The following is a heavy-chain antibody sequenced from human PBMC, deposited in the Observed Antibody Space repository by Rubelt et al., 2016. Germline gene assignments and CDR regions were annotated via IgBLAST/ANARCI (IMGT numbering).Heavy chain of an antibody. D-gene: IGHD6-13*01. CDR3: ARVIAAAGRDGNYFDY. Sequence: QVQLVQSGSELKKPGASVKVSCKASGYTFTSYAMNWVRQAPGQGLEWMGWINTTTGNPTYAQGFTGRSVFSLDTSASTGYLQNSSLKAEDTAVYYCARVIAAAGRDGNYFDYWGQGTLVTVSS. J-gene: IGHJ4*02. V-gene: IGHV7-4-1*02. CDR1: GYTFTSYA. CDR2: INTTTGNP.